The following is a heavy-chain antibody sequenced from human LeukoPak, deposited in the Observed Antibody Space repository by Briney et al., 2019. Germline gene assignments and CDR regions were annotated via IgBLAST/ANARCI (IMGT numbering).Heavy chain of an antibody. CDR2: ISTSGSTI. V-gene: IGHV3-48*03. CDR1: GFTFSGYE. J-gene: IGHJ4*02. Sequence: GGSLRLSCAASGFTFSGYEMHWVRQAPGKGLEWVSSISTSGSTIYYADSVKGRFTISRDNAKNSLFLQMNSLRDEDTAVYYCARDNFDWLPMYFDYWGQGTLVTVSS. D-gene: IGHD3-9*01. CDR3: ARDNFDWLPMYFDY.